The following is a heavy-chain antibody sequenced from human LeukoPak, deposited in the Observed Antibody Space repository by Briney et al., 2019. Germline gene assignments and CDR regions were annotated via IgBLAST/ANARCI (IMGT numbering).Heavy chain of an antibody. CDR1: GFTVSNYY. D-gene: IGHD2-15*01. J-gene: IGHJ5*02. CDR3: ARVRYCSGGSCYGNWYDP. CDR2: VYSGGST. Sequence: GGSLRLSCAASGFTVSNYYMNWVRQAPGKGLEWVSVVYSGGSTNYADSVRGRFTISRDNGRNSLYLQMNSLRAEDTAVYYCARVRYCSGGSCYGNWYDPWGQGTLVTVSS. V-gene: IGHV3-66*01.